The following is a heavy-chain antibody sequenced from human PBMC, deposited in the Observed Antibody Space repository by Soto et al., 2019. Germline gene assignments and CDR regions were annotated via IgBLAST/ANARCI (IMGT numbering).Heavy chain of an antibody. CDR1: GSRFSNYV. CDR2: IIPIFNST. CDR3: AREGRGKKAGYNGLVSLGY. D-gene: IGHD2-2*02. V-gene: IGHV1-69*06. J-gene: IGHJ4*02. Sequence: QVQLVQSGAEVKTPGSSLKVSCKVSGSRFSNYVISWVRQAPGHGLEWLGWIIPIFNSTTYAQNFQGRVTITADKSTSTASLELSSLRSDDTAVYYCAREGRGKKAGYNGLVSLGYWGQGTLVAVSS.